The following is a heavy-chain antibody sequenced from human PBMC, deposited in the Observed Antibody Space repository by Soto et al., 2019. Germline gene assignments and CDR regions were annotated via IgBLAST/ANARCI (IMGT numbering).Heavy chain of an antibody. CDR3: ARAYSSSWYLGLGSHYYYGMDV. J-gene: IGHJ6*02. D-gene: IGHD6-13*01. CDR1: GDSVSSNSAA. Sequence: SQTLSLTCAISGDSVSSNSAAWNWIRQSPSRGLEWLGRTYYRSKWYNDYAVSVKSRITINPDTSKNQFSLQLNSVTPEDTAVYYCARAYSSSWYLGLGSHYYYGMDVWGQGTTVTVSS. CDR2: TYYRSKWYN. V-gene: IGHV6-1*01.